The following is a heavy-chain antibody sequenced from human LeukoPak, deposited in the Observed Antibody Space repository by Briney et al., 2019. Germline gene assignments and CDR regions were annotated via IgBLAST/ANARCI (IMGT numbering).Heavy chain of an antibody. V-gene: IGHV4-34*01. Sequence: PSETLSLTCAVYGGSFSGYYWSWIRQPPGKGLEWIGEINHSGSTNYNPSLKSRVTISVDTPKNQFSLNLNPVTASDTAVYYCARGVGSSESNYFDPWGQGILATVSS. J-gene: IGHJ5*02. D-gene: IGHD1-26*01. CDR1: GGSFSGYY. CDR3: ARGVGSSESNYFDP. CDR2: INHSGST.